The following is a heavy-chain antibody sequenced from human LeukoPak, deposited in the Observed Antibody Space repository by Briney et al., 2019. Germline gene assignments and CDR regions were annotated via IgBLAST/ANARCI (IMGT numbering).Heavy chain of an antibody. J-gene: IGHJ4*02. CDR3: ARGIAAAGLDY. CDR2: IYYSGST. V-gene: IGHV4-39*01. CDR1: DGSISSSSYY. D-gene: IGHD6-13*01. Sequence: NPSETLSLTCTVSDGSISSSSYYWGWIRQPPGKGMEWIGSIYYSGSTYYNPSLKSRVTISVDTSKNQFSLKLSSVTAADTAVYYCARGIAAAGLDYWGQGTLVTVSS.